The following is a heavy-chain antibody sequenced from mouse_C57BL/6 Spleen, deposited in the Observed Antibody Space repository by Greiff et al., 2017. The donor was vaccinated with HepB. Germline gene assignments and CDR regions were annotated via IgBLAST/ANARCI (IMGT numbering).Heavy chain of an antibody. CDR3: ASHYGSSYDWFAY. Sequence: EVMLVESGGDLVKPGGSLKLSCAASGFTFSSYGMSWVRQTPDKRLEWVATISSGGSYTYYPDSVKGRFTISRDNAKNTLYLQMSSLKSEDTAMYYCASHYGSSYDWFAYWGQGTLVTVSA. D-gene: IGHD1-1*01. CDR2: ISSGGSYT. CDR1: GFTFSSYG. J-gene: IGHJ3*01. V-gene: IGHV5-6*01.